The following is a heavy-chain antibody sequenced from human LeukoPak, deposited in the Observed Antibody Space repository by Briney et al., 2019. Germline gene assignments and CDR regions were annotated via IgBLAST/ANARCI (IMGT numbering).Heavy chain of an antibody. Sequence: GGSLRLSCAASGLTFSSYSMNWVRQAPGKGLEGVSSISSSSSYIYYADLVRGRFTISRDNAKHSLYLQMNSLRAEDTALYYCARVGGLSSIAARRGQNRHYYYMDVWGKGTTVTVSS. CDR2: ISSSSSYI. J-gene: IGHJ6*03. CDR3: ARVGGLSSIAARRGQNRHYYYMDV. D-gene: IGHD6-6*01. CDR1: GLTFSSYS. V-gene: IGHV3-21*04.